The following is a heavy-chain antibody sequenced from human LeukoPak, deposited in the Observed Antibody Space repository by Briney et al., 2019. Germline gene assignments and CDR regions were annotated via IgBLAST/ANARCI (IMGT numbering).Heavy chain of an antibody. D-gene: IGHD5-12*01. CDR2: INHVGST. J-gene: IGHJ5*02. Sequence: PSETLSLTCAVYGGSFSDYYWTWIRQPPGKGLEWIGEINHVGSTNYNPSLKSRVTISVDTSKNQFSLKLSSVTAADTAVYYCARQTEVATTPKAWFDPWGQGTLVTVSS. CDR3: ARQTEVATTPKAWFDP. V-gene: IGHV4-34*01. CDR1: GGSFSDYY.